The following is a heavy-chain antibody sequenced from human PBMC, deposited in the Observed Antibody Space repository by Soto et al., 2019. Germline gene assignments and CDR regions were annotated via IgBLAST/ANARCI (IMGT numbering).Heavy chain of an antibody. CDR3: ARPFGGSVDAFDI. D-gene: IGHD2-15*01. CDR2: IYYSGST. Sequence: SETLSLTCTVSGGSISSGGYYWSWIRQHPGKGLEWIGYIYYSGSTYYNPSLKSRVTISVDTSKNQFSLKLSSVTAADTAVYYCARPFGGSVDAFDIWGQGTMVTVSS. V-gene: IGHV4-31*03. CDR1: GGSISSGGYY. J-gene: IGHJ3*02.